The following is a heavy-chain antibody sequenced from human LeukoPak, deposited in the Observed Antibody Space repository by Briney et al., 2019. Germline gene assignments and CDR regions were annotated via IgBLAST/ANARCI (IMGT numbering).Heavy chain of an antibody. J-gene: IGHJ4*02. CDR3: ARERERDVLYY. CDR1: GYSFTGYY. Sequence: GASVKVSCKASGYSFTGYYMHWVRQAPGQGLERMGWINPNSGGTNYAQKFQGRVTMTRDTSVRTVCVDLSRLRSDDTAVYYCARERERDVLYYWGQGTLVTVSS. D-gene: IGHD3-10*01. V-gene: IGHV1-2*02. CDR2: INPNSGGT.